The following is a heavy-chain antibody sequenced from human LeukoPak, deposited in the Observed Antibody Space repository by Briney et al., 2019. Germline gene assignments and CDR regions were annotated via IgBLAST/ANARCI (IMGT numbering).Heavy chain of an antibody. D-gene: IGHD1-26*01. CDR1: GFTFSSYA. J-gene: IGHJ4*02. Sequence: GGSLRLSCAASGFTFSSYAMTWVRQAPGKGLEAPGKGLEWVSTISASGHATYYPDSVRGRFTISRDNSKSTLHLQMDSLRAEDSALYYCAKWPEGATPKFHHWGQGTLVTVSS. V-gene: IGHV3-23*01. CDR3: AKWPEGATPKFHH. CDR2: ISASGHAT.